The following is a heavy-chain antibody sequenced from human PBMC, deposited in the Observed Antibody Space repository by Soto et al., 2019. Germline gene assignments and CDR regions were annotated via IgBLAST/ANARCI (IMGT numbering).Heavy chain of an antibody. CDR2: IDPIFSTT. J-gene: IGHJ3*02. CDR1: GDTFSNYA. V-gene: IGHV1-69*12. Sequence: QVQLVQSGAEVKKPGSSVKVACKVSGDTFSNYAINWVRQAPGQGLEWMGAIDPIFSTTNYAQKFQGRVTITADESTITAYMELSSLRSDDTATYYCAREAPAAGTFREDAFDIWGQGTMVTVSS. D-gene: IGHD6-13*01. CDR3: AREAPAAGTFREDAFDI.